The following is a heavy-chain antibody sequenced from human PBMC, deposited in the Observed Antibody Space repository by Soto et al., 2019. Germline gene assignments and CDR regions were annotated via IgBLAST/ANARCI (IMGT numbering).Heavy chain of an antibody. D-gene: IGHD3-22*01. V-gene: IGHV1-69*13. CDR1: GGTFSSYA. J-gene: IGHJ6*02. CDR2: IIPIFGTA. CDR3: ARGLESLGYYYDSSAARSGGMDV. Sequence: SVKVSCKASGGTFSSYAISWVRQAPGEGLEWMGGIIPIFGTANYAQKFQGRVTITADESTSTAYMELSSLRSEDTAVYYCARGLESLGYYYDSSAARSGGMDVWGQGTTVTVSS.